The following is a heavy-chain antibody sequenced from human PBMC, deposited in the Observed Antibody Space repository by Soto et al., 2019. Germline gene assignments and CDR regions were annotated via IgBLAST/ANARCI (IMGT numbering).Heavy chain of an antibody. CDR2: IWYDGTNK. J-gene: IGHJ6*02. CDR1: GFTFSASG. Sequence: QVQLVESGGGVVQPGRSLRLSCAASGFTFSASGMHWVRQAPGKGLEWVAVIWYDGTNKYYADSVKGRFTISRDNSKNTLGLQINSLRAEDTAVYYCAGGRGYGMDVWGQGTTVTVAS. CDR3: AGGRGYGMDV. V-gene: IGHV3-33*01.